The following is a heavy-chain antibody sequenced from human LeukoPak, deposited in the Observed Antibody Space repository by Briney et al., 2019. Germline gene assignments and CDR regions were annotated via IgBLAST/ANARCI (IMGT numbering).Heavy chain of an antibody. CDR1: GGSISSSDYY. Sequence: SDTLSLTCVVSGGSISSSDYYCGWIRQPPGKGLEWFGSIQHSGNTYYNPSFKSRVTISVGTSKNHFSLKLNSVTAADPAVYYCALENAYTNDDAFDIWGQGTMVTVSS. CDR2: IQHSGNT. CDR3: ALENAYTNDDAFDI. J-gene: IGHJ3*02. D-gene: IGHD5-24*01. V-gene: IGHV4-39*01.